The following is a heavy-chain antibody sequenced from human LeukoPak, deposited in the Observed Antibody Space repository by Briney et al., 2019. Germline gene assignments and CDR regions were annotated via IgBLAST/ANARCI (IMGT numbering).Heavy chain of an antibody. J-gene: IGHJ4*02. Sequence: RTGRSLRLSCAASGFSFNSYAMHWVRQAPGKGLEWVAVISYDGSNKYYADSVKGRFTISRDNFKNTLYLQMNSLRSEDTAVYYCARAAVRGQKLAAAGPADYWGQGTLVTVSS. V-gene: IGHV3-30-3*01. CDR3: ARAAVRGQKLAAAGPADY. CDR1: GFSFNSYA. D-gene: IGHD6-13*01. CDR2: ISYDGSNK.